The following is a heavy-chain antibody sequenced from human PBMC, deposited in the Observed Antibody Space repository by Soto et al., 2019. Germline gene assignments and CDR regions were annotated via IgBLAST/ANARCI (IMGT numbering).Heavy chain of an antibody. J-gene: IGHJ4*02. CDR2: VYSSGTT. CDR1: GGSINSYW. CDR3: ARDIASYAYGEGY. Sequence: SETLSLTCTVSGGSINSYWWSWIRQPAGKGLEWIGRVYSSGTTDYNPSLNSRATMSVETSKNQFSLKLSSVTAADTAVYYCARDIASYAYGEGYWGQGSQVTVSS. V-gene: IGHV4-4*07. D-gene: IGHD2-21*01.